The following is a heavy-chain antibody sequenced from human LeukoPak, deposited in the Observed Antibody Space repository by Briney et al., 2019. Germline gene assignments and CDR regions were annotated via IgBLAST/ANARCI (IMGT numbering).Heavy chain of an antibody. V-gene: IGHV3-7*01. D-gene: IGHD3-16*01. CDR2: IKQDGSEK. J-gene: IGHJ4*02. Sequence: PGGSLRLSCAASGFTFSNYWMTWVRQAPGKGLEWVANIKQDGSEKHSVDSVKGRFTISRDNSKNTLYLQMNSLRAEDTAVYYCARPIETEDYDYVWGSYTQSYYFDYWGQGTLVTVSS. CDR1: GFTFSNYW. CDR3: ARPIETEDYDYVWGSYTQSYYFDY.